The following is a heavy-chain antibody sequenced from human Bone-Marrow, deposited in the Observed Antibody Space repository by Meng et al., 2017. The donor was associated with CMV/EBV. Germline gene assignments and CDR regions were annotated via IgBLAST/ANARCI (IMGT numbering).Heavy chain of an antibody. CDR2: ISYDGSNK. Sequence: GGSLRLSCAASGFTFSSYAMHWVRQAPGKGLEWVAVISYDGSNKYYADSVKGRFTISRDNSKNTLYLQMNSLRAEDTAVYYCLGYNYTYYFAYWGQGKLVNVSS. V-gene: IGHV3-30-3*01. CDR1: GFTFSSYA. D-gene: IGHD5-18*01. CDR3: LGYNYTYYFAY. J-gene: IGHJ4*02.